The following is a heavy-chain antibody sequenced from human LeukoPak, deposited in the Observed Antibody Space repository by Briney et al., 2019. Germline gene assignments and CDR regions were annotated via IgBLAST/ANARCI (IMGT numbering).Heavy chain of an antibody. Sequence: GGSLRLSCAASGFTFSSYAMSWVRQAPGKGLEWVSGISGSGGSTYYADSVKGRFTISRDNSKKTLYLQMNSLRAEDTAVYYCARDWFHAIDYWGQGTLVTVSS. D-gene: IGHD2/OR15-2a*01. V-gene: IGHV3-23*01. CDR1: GFTFSSYA. CDR2: ISGSGGST. J-gene: IGHJ4*02. CDR3: ARDWFHAIDY.